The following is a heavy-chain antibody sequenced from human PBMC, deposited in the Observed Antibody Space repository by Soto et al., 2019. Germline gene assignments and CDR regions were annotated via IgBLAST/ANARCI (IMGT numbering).Heavy chain of an antibody. CDR1: GFTFSSYA. CDR3: ARAKTSISSDWDYYYGTDF. D-gene: IGHD6-6*01. V-gene: IGHV3-30-3*01. J-gene: IGHJ6*02. CDR2: ISYDGSNK. Sequence: GGSLRLSCAASGFTFSSYAMHWVRQAPGKGLEWVAVISYDGSNKYYADSVKGRFTISRDNSKNTLYLQMNSLRAEDTAVYYCARAKTSISSDWDYYYGTDFWGQGPSGT.